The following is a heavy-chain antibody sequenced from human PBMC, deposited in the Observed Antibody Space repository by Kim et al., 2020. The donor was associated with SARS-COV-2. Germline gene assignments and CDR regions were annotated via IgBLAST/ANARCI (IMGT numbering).Heavy chain of an antibody. V-gene: IGHV6-1*01. J-gene: IGHJ4*02. Sequence: YAVSVKSRITINPDTSKNQFSLQLNSVTPEDTAVYYCAREGLGELFSLDYWGQGTLVTVSS. D-gene: IGHD3-10*01. CDR3: AREGLGELFSLDY.